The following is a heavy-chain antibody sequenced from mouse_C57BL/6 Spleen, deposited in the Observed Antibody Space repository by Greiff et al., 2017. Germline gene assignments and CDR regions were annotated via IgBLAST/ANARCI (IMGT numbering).Heavy chain of an antibody. D-gene: IGHD2-4*01. Sequence: EVHLVESGGGLVKPGGSLKLSCAASGFTFSSSAMSWVRQTPEKRLEWVATISDGSSYTYYPDNVKGRFTISRENAKNNLYLHMSHLKSEYTAMYSCARDSYDYDSAWFAYWGQGTLVTVSA. CDR3: ARDSYDYDSAWFAY. CDR1: GFTFSSSA. J-gene: IGHJ3*01. CDR2: ISDGSSYT. V-gene: IGHV5-4*01.